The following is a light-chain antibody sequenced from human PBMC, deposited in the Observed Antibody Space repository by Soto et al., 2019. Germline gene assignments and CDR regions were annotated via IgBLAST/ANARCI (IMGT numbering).Light chain of an antibody. J-gene: IGKJ5*01. V-gene: IGKV1-33*01. Sequence: DIQITQSPSSLSASVVDRVTITCQASQNINNYLNWYQQKPGRAPNLLIYDASNLEIGVPSRFSGSGSGTHFTFTISSLQTEDIGTYYCQQYDILPITFGRGTRLEI. CDR2: DAS. CDR3: QQYDILPIT. CDR1: QNINNY.